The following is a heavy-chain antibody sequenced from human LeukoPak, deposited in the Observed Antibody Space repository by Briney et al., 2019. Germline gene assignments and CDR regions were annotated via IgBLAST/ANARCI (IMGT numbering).Heavy chain of an antibody. CDR3: ARENTTMVESSRLDS. J-gene: IGHJ4*02. D-gene: IGHD5-18*01. Sequence: GGSLRLSCAASGFTISSHWMHWARQGPGKGLVWVSRINSDGSSISYGDSVKGRFTISRDNAKNTLYLQMNSLRAEDTAVYYCARENTTMVESSRLDSWGQGTLVTVSS. V-gene: IGHV3-74*01. CDR1: GFTISSHW. CDR2: INSDGSSI.